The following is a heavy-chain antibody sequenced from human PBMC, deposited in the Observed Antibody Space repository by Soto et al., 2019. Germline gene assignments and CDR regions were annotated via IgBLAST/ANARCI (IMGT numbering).Heavy chain of an antibody. J-gene: IGHJ4*02. D-gene: IGHD6-13*01. CDR2: ISYDGSNK. CDR1: GFTFSSYA. Sequence: QVQLVEPGGGVVQPGRSLRLSCAASGFTFSSYAMHWVRQAPGKGLEWVAVISYDGSNKYYADSVKGRFTISRDNSKNTLYLQMNRLRAEDTAVYYCATNPRGGAAAGRDYWGQGTLVTVSS. V-gene: IGHV3-30-3*01. CDR3: ATNPRGGAAAGRDY.